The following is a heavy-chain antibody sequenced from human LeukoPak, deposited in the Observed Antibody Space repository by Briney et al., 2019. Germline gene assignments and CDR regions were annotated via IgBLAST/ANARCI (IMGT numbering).Heavy chain of an antibody. V-gene: IGHV1-2*02. CDR3: ASLADCSSSGGRSFDY. D-gene: IGHD2-2*01. J-gene: IGHJ4*02. CDR2: INPNSGFT. Sequence: ASVKVSCKASGYPFTGYYLHWVRQAPGQGLEWMGWINPNSGFTNYAQKFQGRVTMTRDTSISTAYMKLSRLRSDDTAVYYCASLADCSSSGGRSFDYWGQGTLVTVSS. CDR1: GYPFTGYY.